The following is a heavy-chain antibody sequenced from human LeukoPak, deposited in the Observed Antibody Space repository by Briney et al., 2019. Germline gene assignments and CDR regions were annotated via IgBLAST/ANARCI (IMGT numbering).Heavy chain of an antibody. CDR2: ISGSGGST. J-gene: IGHJ3*02. CDR3: TRYYYDAFDI. D-gene: IGHD3-10*01. V-gene: IGHV3-23*01. Sequence: GGSLRLSCAASGFTFSSYPMSWVRQAPGKGLEWVSLISGSGGSTYYADSVKGRFTISRDNSKNTLYLQMNSLKTEDTAVYYCTRYYYDAFDIWGQGTMVTVSS. CDR1: GFTFSSYP.